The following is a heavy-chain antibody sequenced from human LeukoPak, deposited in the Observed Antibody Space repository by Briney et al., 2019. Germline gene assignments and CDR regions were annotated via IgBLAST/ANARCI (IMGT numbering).Heavy chain of an antibody. D-gene: IGHD2-2*03. J-gene: IGHJ4*02. CDR1: GFTFGDYA. V-gene: IGHV3-49*04. CDR2: IRSKAYGGTT. Sequence: GGSLRLSCTASGFTFGDYAMSWVRQAPGKGREWVGFIRSKAYGGTTEYAASVKGRFTISRDDSKSIAYLQMNSLKTEDTAVYYCTRDRGYCSSTSCYYYFDYWGQGTLVTVSS. CDR3: TRDRGYCSSTSCYYYFDY.